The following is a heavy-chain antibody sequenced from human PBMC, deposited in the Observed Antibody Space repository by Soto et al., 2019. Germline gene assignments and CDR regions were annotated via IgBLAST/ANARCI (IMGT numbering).Heavy chain of an antibody. V-gene: IGHV4-61*01. Sequence: SETLSLTCTASGGSVSSGSYYWTWMRQPPGKGLEWIGYINYSGSTSYNPSLKGRVAISVDTSKKQFSLKVSSVTAADTAVYYCARDGDTSGYYYFDYWGQGTLVTVSS. J-gene: IGHJ4*02. D-gene: IGHD3-22*01. CDR3: ARDGDTSGYYYFDY. CDR2: INYSGST. CDR1: GGSVSSGSYY.